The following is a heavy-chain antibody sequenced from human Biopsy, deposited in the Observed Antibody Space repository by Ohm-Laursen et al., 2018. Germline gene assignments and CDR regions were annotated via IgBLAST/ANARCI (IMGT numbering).Heavy chain of an antibody. J-gene: IGHJ2*01. Sequence: SQTLSLTCSVSGGPIDSYYWSWIRQPPGKALEWIGYIYFTGRTSYNPSLKSRVTMSVNTSKKQFSLRLLSVTAADTAVYYCASAGYNPDWNFDLWGRGTRVTVSS. CDR3: ASAGYNPDWNFDL. D-gene: IGHD5-24*01. CDR1: GGPIDSYY. V-gene: IGHV4-59*12. CDR2: IYFTGRT.